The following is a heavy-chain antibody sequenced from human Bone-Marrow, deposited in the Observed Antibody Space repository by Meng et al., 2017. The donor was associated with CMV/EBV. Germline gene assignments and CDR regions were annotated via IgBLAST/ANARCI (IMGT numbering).Heavy chain of an antibody. V-gene: IGHV1-69*05. CDR3: ARDRHTMVRGVNNWLDP. J-gene: IGHJ5*02. Sequence: SVKVSCKASGGTFSSYAISWVRQAPGQGLEWMGGIIPIFGTANYAQKFQGRVTITTDESTSTAYMELSSLRSEDTAVYYCARDRHTMVRGVNNWLDPWGQGTLVTVSS. D-gene: IGHD3-10*01. CDR2: IIPIFGTA. CDR1: GGTFSSYA.